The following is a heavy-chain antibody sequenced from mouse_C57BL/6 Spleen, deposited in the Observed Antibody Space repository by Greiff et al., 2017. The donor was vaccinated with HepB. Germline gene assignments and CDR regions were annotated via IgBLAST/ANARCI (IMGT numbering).Heavy chain of an antibody. V-gene: IGHV1-47*01. D-gene: IGHD2-1*01. Sequence: QVQLQQSGAELVKPGASVKMSCKASGYTFTTYPIEWMKQNHGKSLEWIGNFHPYNDDTKYNEKFKGKATLTAEKSSSTAYMELSSLTSEDSAVYFCSRWNGNYGFAYWGQGTLVTVSA. CDR2: FHPYNDDT. CDR1: GYTFTTYP. CDR3: SRWNGNYGFAY. J-gene: IGHJ3*01.